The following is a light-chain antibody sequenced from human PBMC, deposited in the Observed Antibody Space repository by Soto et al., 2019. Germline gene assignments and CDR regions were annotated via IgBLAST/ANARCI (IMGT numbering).Light chain of an antibody. CDR1: QGISSY. V-gene: IGKV1-12*01. J-gene: IGKJ4*01. CDR2: AAS. CDR3: QQTMTFPLT. Sequence: DIQMTQSPSSVSASVGDRVTITCRASQGISSYLAWYQQKPGRAPKRLISAASSLQSGVPSRFSGSGSGTDFSLTISSLQPEDFATYYCQQTMTFPLTFGGGTKVEI.